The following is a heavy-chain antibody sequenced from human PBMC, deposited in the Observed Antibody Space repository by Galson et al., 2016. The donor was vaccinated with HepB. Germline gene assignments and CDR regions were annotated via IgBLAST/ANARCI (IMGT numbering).Heavy chain of an antibody. Sequence: SETLSLTCTVSDGSISSYYWSWIRQPPGKGLEWIGYIHYSGSTNYNPSLKSRVTISVDTSKNQFSLKLRSVTAADTAVYYCARGWSYFDYWGQGTLVTVSS. J-gene: IGHJ4*02. V-gene: IGHV4-59*01. CDR1: DGSISSYY. CDR3: ARGWSYFDY. CDR2: IHYSGST.